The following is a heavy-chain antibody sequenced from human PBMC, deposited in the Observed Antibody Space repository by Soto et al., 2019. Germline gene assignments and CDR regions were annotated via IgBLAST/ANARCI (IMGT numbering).Heavy chain of an antibody. J-gene: IGHJ6*02. D-gene: IGHD3-9*01. CDR1: GYRFTSYW. V-gene: IGHV5-51*01. CDR2: IYPGDSDT. Sequence: GESLKISCKGSGYRFTSYWIGWVRQMPGKGLEWMGIIYPGDSDTRYSPSFQGQVTISADKSISTAYLQWSSLKASDTAMYYCARRAIFPNYYYGMDVWGQGTTVTVSS. CDR3: ARRAIFPNYYYGMDV.